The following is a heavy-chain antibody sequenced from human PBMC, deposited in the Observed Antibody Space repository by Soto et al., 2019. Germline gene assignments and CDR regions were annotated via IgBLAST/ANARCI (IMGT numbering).Heavy chain of an antibody. D-gene: IGHD3-3*01. CDR2: INPNSGGT. J-gene: IGHJ4*02. CDR1: GCTFTGYY. CDR3: ARDREIFGVVLFDY. V-gene: IGHV1-2*02. Sequence: XSVKVSCKASGCTFTGYYMHWVRQAPGQGLEWMGWINPNSGGTNYAQKFQGRVTMTRDTSISTAYMELSRLRSDDTAVYYCARDREIFGVVLFDYWGQGTLVTVSS.